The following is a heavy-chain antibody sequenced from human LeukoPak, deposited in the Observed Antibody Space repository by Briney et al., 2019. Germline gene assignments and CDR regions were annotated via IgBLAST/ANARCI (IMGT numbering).Heavy chain of an antibody. CDR1: GFSFNTYE. CDR3: AKRVVTGAAKNWFDP. Sequence: PGGSLRLSCEACGFSFNTYEMNWVRQAPGKGLEWVSAISGSGGSTYYADSVKGWFTISRDNSKNTLYLQMNSLRAEDTAVYYCAKRVVTGAAKNWFDPLGQGTLVTVSS. CDR2: ISGSGGST. J-gene: IGHJ5*02. D-gene: IGHD3-22*01. V-gene: IGHV3-23*01.